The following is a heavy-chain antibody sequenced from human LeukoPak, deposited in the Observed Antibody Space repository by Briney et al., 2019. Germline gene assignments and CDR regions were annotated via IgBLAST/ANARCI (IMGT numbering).Heavy chain of an antibody. J-gene: IGHJ5*02. CDR2: IYYSGST. CDR1: GVSISSSSYY. Sequence: SETLSLTCTVSGVSISSSSYYWGWIRQPPGKGLEWIGSIYYSGSTYYNPSLKSRVTISVDTSMNQFSLKLISVTAADTAVYYCARDHVLLWFGASNWFDPWGQGTLVTVSS. CDR3: ARDHVLLWFGASNWFDP. V-gene: IGHV4-39*07. D-gene: IGHD3-10*01.